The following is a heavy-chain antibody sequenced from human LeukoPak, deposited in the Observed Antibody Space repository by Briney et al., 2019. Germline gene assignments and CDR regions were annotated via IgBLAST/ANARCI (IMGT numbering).Heavy chain of an antibody. D-gene: IGHD6-13*01. J-gene: IGHJ4*02. CDR2: INPNSGGT. CDR3: AAISRARGPY. CDR1: GYTFTGYN. Sequence: ASVKVSCKASGYTFTGYNMHWVREGPGQGLGWMGWINPNSGGTNYAQKFQGRVTMTRDTSISTAYMELSRLRSDDTAVYYCAAISRARGPYWGQGTLVTVSS. V-gene: IGHV1-2*02.